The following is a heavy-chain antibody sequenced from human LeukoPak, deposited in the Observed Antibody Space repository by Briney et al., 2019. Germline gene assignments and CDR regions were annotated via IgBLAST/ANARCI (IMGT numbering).Heavy chain of an antibody. CDR3: ARDSSGWYAGSFDY. D-gene: IGHD6-19*01. CDR1: GFTFSSYA. V-gene: IGHV3-30*04. Sequence: GGSLRLSCAASGFTFSSYAMHWVRQAPGKGLEWVGVISYDGSNKYYADSVKGRFTISRDNSKNTLYLQMNSLRAEDTAVYYCARDSSGWYAGSFDYWGQGTLVTVSS. J-gene: IGHJ4*02. CDR2: ISYDGSNK.